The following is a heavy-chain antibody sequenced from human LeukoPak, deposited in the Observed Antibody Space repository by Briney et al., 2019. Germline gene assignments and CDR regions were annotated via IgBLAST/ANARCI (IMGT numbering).Heavy chain of an antibody. D-gene: IGHD1-26*01. J-gene: IGHJ4*02. CDR2: IGSDGGST. Sequence: PGGSLRLSCTASGFTFSGYWLNWVRQPPGKGLVWVSRIGSDGGSTTYADSVKGRFTISSDNAKNTLYLQMTSLRAEDTAVYYCARGGSGNFYYWGQGTLVTVSS. V-gene: IGHV3-74*03. CDR3: ARGGSGNFYY. CDR1: GFTFSGYW.